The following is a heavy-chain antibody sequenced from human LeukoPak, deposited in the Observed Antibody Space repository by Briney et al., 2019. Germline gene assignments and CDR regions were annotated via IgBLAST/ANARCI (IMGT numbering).Heavy chain of an antibody. Sequence: SETLSLTCSVSGASINSHYWTWIRRPAGKGLEWFGRIYISGSTNYSPSLMSRVTMSVDTSKNQISLNLISVTAADTAVYYCARALNPLPGTYYFDYWGQGTLVTVSS. J-gene: IGHJ4*02. CDR3: ARALNPLPGTYYFDY. D-gene: IGHD2-15*01. V-gene: IGHV4-4*07. CDR2: IYISGST. CDR1: GASINSHY.